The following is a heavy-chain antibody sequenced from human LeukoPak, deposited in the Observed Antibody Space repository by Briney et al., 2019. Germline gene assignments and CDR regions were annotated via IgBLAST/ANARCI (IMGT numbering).Heavy chain of an antibody. CDR3: ARDMVHSSGAFDS. CDR1: GFTVSTNH. CDR2: INDVDTP. V-gene: IGHV3-53*01. J-gene: IGHJ4*02. D-gene: IGHD3-22*01. Sequence: GGSLRLSCAVSGFTVSTNHMTWVRQAPGKGLEWVSAINDVDTPYYADTVRGRFTISRDSANNTLYLQMKRLRAEDTAVYYCARDMVHSSGAFDSWGQGTLVIV.